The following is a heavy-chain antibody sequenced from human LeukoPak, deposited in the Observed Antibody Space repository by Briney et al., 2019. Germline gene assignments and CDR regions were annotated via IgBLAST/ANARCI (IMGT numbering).Heavy chain of an antibody. CDR2: ISGSGGST. Sequence: GGSLRLSCAASGFTFSSYAMGLVRQAPGKGLEWVSAISGSGGSTYYADSVKGRFTISRDNSKNTLYLQMNSLRAEDTAVYYCAKWGDYGGNSDYWGQGTLVTVSS. V-gene: IGHV3-23*01. CDR1: GFTFSSYA. D-gene: IGHD4-23*01. CDR3: AKWGDYGGNSDY. J-gene: IGHJ4*02.